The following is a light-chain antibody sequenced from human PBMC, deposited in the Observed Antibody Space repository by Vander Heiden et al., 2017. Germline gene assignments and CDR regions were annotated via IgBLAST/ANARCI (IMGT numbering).Light chain of an antibody. Sequence: DIQMTQSPSSLSASVGDRVTITRRASQGISNYLAWYQQKPGKVPKLLLYAASTLQSGVPSRFSGSGSGTDFTLTISSLQPEDVATYYCQKYNSAPWTFGQGTKVEIK. CDR1: QGISNY. CDR2: AAS. V-gene: IGKV1-27*01. J-gene: IGKJ1*01. CDR3: QKYNSAPWT.